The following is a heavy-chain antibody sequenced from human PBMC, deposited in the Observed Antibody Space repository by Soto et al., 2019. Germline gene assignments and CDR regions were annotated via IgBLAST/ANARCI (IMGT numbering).Heavy chain of an antibody. Sequence: EVQLVESGGGLVQPGGSLRLSCVVFGLTFSNYWMSCVRQAPGKGLEGVANINQDGSESYYVVSVKCRLTISRDNAKTSLYLQMTSLRAEDTAVYYCARPARECSSPGCANWGQGTLVTVSS. CDR1: GLTFSNYW. CDR2: INQDGSES. J-gene: IGHJ4*02. D-gene: IGHD2-2*01. CDR3: ARPARECSSPGCAN. V-gene: IGHV3-7*01.